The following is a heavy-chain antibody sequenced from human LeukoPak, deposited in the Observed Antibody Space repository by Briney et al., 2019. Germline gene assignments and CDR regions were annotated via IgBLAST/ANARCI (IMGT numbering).Heavy chain of an antibody. CDR3: AREEAVAGTYGY. D-gene: IGHD6-19*01. CDR2: ISNSGSTI. Sequence: GGSLRLSCAASGFTFSSYEMNWVRQAPGKGLEWVSYISNSGSTIYYADSVKGRFTISRDNAKNSLYLQMNSLRAEDTAVYYCAREEAVAGTYGYWGQGTLVTVSS. CDR1: GFTFSSYE. V-gene: IGHV3-48*03. J-gene: IGHJ4*02.